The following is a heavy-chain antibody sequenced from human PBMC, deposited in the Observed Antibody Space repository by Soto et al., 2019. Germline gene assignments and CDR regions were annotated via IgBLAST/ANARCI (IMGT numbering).Heavy chain of an antibody. V-gene: IGHV4-30-4*01. CDR1: GGSISSGDYY. CDR2: IYYSGST. CDR3: ARERPDGARLDP. D-gene: IGHD6-6*01. J-gene: IGHJ5*02. Sequence: QVQLQESGPGLVKPSQTLSLTCTVSGGSISSGDYYWSWIRQPPGKGLEWIGYIYYSGSTFYNPSPKSRVTISVDTSKNQFSRKLSSVPAADTAVYYCARERPDGARLDPWGQGTLVTVSS.